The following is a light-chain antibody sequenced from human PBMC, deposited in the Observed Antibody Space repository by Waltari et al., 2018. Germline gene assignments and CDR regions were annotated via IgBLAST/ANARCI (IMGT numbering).Light chain of an antibody. J-gene: IGLJ1*01. CDR1: SRDVGGYDY. CDR3: TSFTSSRTYV. CDR2: DVS. Sequence: QSALTQPVSVSGSPGQSIAISCTGTSRDVGGYDYVFWYQQHPGKVPKLMIYDVSARPSGVSIRFSGSKYGNTASLTISGLQAEDEADYYCTSFTSSRTYVFGTGTKVTVL. V-gene: IGLV2-14*03.